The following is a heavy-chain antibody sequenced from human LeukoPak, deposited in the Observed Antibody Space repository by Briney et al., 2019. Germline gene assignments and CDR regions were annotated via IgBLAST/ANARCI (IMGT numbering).Heavy chain of an antibody. D-gene: IGHD3-9*01. CDR1: GDTFTTYG. Sequence: GASVKVSCKASGDTFTTYGITWVRQAPGQGLEWMGWISGYNGNTEYTQKFQGRVTMTRDTSTSTVYMELSSLRSEDTAVYYCAQAKDILTGVDYWGQGTLVTVSS. V-gene: IGHV1-18*01. CDR3: AQAKDILTGVDY. J-gene: IGHJ4*02. CDR2: ISGYNGNT.